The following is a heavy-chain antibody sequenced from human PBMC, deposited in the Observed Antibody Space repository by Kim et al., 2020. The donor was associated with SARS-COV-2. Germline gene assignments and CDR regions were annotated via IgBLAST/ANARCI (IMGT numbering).Heavy chain of an antibody. CDR2: ISSSGSTI. J-gene: IGHJ5*02. Sequence: GGSLRLSCAASGFTFSSYEMNWVRQAPGKGLEWVSYISSSGSTIYYADSVKGRFTISRDNAKNSLYLQMNSLRAEDTAVYYCARGRWGSSWEVCWFDPWGQGTLVTVSS. CDR3: ARGRWGSSWEVCWFDP. V-gene: IGHV3-48*03. CDR1: GFTFSSYE. D-gene: IGHD6-13*01.